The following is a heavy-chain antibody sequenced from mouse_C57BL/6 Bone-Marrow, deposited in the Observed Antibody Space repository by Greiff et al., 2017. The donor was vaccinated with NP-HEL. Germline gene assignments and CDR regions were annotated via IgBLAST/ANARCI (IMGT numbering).Heavy chain of an antibody. D-gene: IGHD2-2*01. CDR3: TRYDGGYDHCFDV. CDR2: IRNKANGYTT. J-gene: IGHJ1*03. CDR1: GFTFTDYY. V-gene: IGHV7-3*01. Sequence: EVKVVESGGGLVQPGGSLSLSCAASGFTFTDYYMSWVRQPPGKALEWLGFIRNKANGYTTEYSSSGKGRLTISRDNSQSILYLKMNALGDEASATYYGTRYDGGYDHCFDVWGTGTTVTVSS.